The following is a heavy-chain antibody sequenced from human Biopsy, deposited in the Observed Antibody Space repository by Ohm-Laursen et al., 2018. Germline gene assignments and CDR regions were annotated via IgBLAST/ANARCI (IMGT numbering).Heavy chain of an antibody. CDR1: GESFNGYY. D-gene: IGHD1-1*01. CDR2: IYHSGIT. Sequence: TLSLTCAVYGESFNGYYWSWIRQHPGKGLEWIAYIYHSGITFSNPSLGSRITISVNTSANRFSLSLTSVTAADTAVYYCARVEGEQLINSGMDVWGPGTTVTVSS. CDR3: ARVEGEQLINSGMDV. V-gene: IGHV4-34*09. J-gene: IGHJ6*02.